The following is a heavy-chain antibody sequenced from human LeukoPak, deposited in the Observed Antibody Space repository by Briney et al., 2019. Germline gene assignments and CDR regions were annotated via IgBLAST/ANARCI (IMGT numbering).Heavy chain of an antibody. D-gene: IGHD3-9*01. CDR1: GGSFSGYY. CDR3: ARALLYDILTGYYHAFDI. Sequence: PSETLSLTCAVYGGSFSGYYWSWIRQPPGKGLEWIGEINHSGSTNYNPSLKSRVTISVDTSKNQFSLKLSSVTAADTAVYYCARALLYDILTGYYHAFDIWGQGTMVTISS. J-gene: IGHJ3*02. CDR2: INHSGST. V-gene: IGHV4-34*01.